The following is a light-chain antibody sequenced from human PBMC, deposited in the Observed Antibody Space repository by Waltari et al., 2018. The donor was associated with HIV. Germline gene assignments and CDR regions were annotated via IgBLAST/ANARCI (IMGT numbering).Light chain of an antibody. CDR3: QQLKTYPVT. Sequence: QLTQSPSFLSASVGDTVRITCRATQGVGSYLAWYQKKPGKAPKLLIYAVSVLQSGVTSRFSASGSGTEFTLTISGLQPEDLATYYCQQLKTYPVTFGGGTEVDSK. CDR1: QGVGSY. CDR2: AVS. V-gene: IGKV1-9*01. J-gene: IGKJ4*01.